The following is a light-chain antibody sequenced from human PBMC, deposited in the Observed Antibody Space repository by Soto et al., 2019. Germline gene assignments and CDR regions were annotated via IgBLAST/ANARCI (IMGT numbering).Light chain of an antibody. J-gene: IGLJ2*01. CDR1: SSDIDDYNN. CDR3: TSYTSSSTVV. V-gene: IGLV2-14*01. Sequence: QSALTQPASVSGSPGQSITISCTGTSSDIDDYNNVSWYQHHPGKVPKLMIYEVSNRPSGVSNRFSGSKSGNTASLTISGLQAEDDADYYCTSYTSSSTVVFGGGTKVTVL. CDR2: EVS.